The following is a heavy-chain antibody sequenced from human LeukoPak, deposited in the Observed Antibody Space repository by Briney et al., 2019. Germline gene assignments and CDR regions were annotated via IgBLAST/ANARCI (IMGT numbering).Heavy chain of an antibody. Sequence: KPSETLSLTCAVYGGSFSGYYWSWIRQPPGRGREWIGEINHSGSTNYNPSLKSRVTISVDTAKNQFSLKLSSVTAADTAVYYCARDMVRGVTQLGNWLDPWGQGTLVTVSS. CDR1: GGSFSGYY. D-gene: IGHD3-10*01. CDR2: INHSGST. J-gene: IGHJ5*02. V-gene: IGHV4-34*01. CDR3: ARDMVRGVTQLGNWLDP.